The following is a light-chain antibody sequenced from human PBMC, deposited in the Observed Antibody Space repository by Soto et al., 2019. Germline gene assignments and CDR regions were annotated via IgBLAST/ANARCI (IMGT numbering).Light chain of an antibody. CDR1: QSVSYSSNNQNY. CDR2: WAS. Sequence: DIVMTQSPDSLAVSLGERATINCKSSQSVSYSSNNQNYLAWYQQKPGQPPKLLISWASTRESVVPDRFRGSGSGTNFTLTISSLQAEDLAVYYCHQYYTTPYTFGQGTKLQI. V-gene: IGKV4-1*01. CDR3: HQYYTTPYT. J-gene: IGKJ2*01.